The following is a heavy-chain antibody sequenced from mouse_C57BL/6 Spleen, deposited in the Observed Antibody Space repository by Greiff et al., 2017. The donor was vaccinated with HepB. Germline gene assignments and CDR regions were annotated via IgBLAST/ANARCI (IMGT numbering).Heavy chain of an antibody. Sequence: VQLQQSGAELVRPGASVKLSCKASGYTFTSYWMHWVKQRPGQGLEWIGMIHPNSGSTNYNEKFKSKATLTVDKSASTAYMQLSSLTSEDSAVYYFARDYYGSSGAMDYWGQGTSVTVSS. CDR1: GYTFTSYW. CDR3: ARDYYGSSGAMDY. J-gene: IGHJ4*01. V-gene: IGHV1-64*01. CDR2: IHPNSGST. D-gene: IGHD1-1*01.